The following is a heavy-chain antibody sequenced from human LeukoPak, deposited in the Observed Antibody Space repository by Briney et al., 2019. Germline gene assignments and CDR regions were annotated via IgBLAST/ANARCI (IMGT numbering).Heavy chain of an antibody. CDR2: IIPIFGTA. J-gene: IGHJ4*02. D-gene: IGHD2-15*01. CDR3: ARDGYCSGGSCLYFDY. Sequence: ASVKVSCKASGGTFSSYAISWVRQAPGQGLKWMGRIIPIFGTANYAQKFQGRVTITTDESTSTAYMELSSLRSEDTAVYYCARDGYCSGGSCLYFDYWGQGTLVTVSS. CDR1: GGTFSSYA. V-gene: IGHV1-69*05.